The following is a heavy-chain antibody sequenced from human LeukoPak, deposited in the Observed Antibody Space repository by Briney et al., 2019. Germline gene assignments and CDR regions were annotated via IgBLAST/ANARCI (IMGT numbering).Heavy chain of an antibody. J-gene: IGHJ2*01. CDR2: IFYSGGA. Sequence: SETLSLTCTVSGGSIRSYYWSWIRQPPGKGLEWIGYIFYSGGANYNPSLKSRVTISVDTSKNQFSLKLTSVTAADTAVYYCARVYYSNSYDYWYFDLWGRGTLVTVSS. CDR3: ARVYYSNSYDYWYFDL. V-gene: IGHV4-59*01. D-gene: IGHD6-13*01. CDR1: GGSIRSYY.